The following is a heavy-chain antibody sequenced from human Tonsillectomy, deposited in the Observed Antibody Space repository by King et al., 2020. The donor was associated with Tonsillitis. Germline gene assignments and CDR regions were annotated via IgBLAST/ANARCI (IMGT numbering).Heavy chain of an antibody. J-gene: IGHJ4*02. CDR1: GFTFSSYS. CDR3: ARGNCSSTSCSMGY. Sequence: VQLVESGGGLVQPGGSLRLSCAVSGFTFSSYSMNWVRQAPGKGLEWVSYISSSSSTIYYADSVKGRFTISRDNAKNSLYLQMNSLRAEDTAVYYCARGNCSSTSCSMGYWGQGTLAT. CDR2: ISSSSSTI. V-gene: IGHV3-48*01. D-gene: IGHD2-2*01.